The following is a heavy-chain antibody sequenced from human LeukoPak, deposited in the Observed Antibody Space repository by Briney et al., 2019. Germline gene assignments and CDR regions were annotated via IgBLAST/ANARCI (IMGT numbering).Heavy chain of an antibody. J-gene: IGHJ4*02. V-gene: IGHV1-2*02. CDR2: INPNSGGT. Sequence: ASVKVPCKASGYTFTSYDINWVRQATGQGLEWMGWINPNSGGTNYAQKFQGRVTMTRDTSIRTAYMELSRLRSDDTAMYYCARYYIEGRCFDYWGQGTLVTVSS. D-gene: IGHD3-10*01. CDR1: GYTFTSYD. CDR3: ARYYIEGRCFDY.